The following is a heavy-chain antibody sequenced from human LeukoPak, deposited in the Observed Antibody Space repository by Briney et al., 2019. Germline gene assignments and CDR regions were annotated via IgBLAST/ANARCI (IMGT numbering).Heavy chain of an antibody. CDR2: IWFDGIRK. V-gene: IGHV3-33*01. Sequence: GRSLRLSCAASGFTFSNYGMHWVRQVPGKGLEWVAAIWFDGIRKYYADSVKGRLTISRDNSKNTLYLQMDSLRAEDTAVYYCAREPGGYDSAYWGQGTLVTVSS. CDR3: AREPGGYDSAY. CDR1: GFTFSNYG. J-gene: IGHJ4*02. D-gene: IGHD5-12*01.